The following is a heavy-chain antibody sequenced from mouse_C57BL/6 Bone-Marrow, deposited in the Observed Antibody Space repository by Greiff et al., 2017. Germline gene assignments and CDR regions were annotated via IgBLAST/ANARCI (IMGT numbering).Heavy chain of an antibody. Sequence: DVQLQESGAELVRPGASVKLSCTASGFNIKDDYMHWVKQRPEQGLEWIGWIDPENGDTEYASKFQGKATITADTSSNTAYLQLSSLTSEDTAVYYCTPIYYDAMDYWGQGTSVTVSS. J-gene: IGHJ4*01. CDR3: TPIYYDAMDY. D-gene: IGHD2-1*01. V-gene: IGHV14-4*01. CDR1: GFNIKDDY. CDR2: IDPENGDT.